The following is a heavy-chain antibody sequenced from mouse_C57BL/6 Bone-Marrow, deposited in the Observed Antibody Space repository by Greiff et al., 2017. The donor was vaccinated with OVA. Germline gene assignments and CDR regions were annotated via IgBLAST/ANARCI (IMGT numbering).Heavy chain of an antibody. CDR2: IYPRSGNT. J-gene: IGHJ1*03. V-gene: IGHV1-81*01. Sequence: QVQLQQSGAELARPGASVKLSCKASGYTFTSYGISWVKQRTGQGLEWIGEIYPRSGNTYYNEKFKGKATLTADKSSSTAYMELRSLTSEDSVVYFCALISPWYFDVWGTGTTVTVSS. CDR3: ALISPWYFDV. CDR1: GYTFTSYG.